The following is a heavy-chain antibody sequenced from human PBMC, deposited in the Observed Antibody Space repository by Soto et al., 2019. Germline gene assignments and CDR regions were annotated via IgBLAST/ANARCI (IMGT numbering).Heavy chain of an antibody. CDR3: AHLSRYYDSSGWEPGGY. CDR2: IYWDDDK. J-gene: IGHJ4*02. V-gene: IGHV2-5*02. D-gene: IGHD3-22*01. Sequence: QITLKESGPTLVKPTQTLTLTCTFSGFSLSTSGVGVGWIRQPPGKALEWLALIYWDDDKRYSPSLKSRLTIAKDTSKHQVVLTITNMDPVDTATYYCAHLSRYYDSSGWEPGGYWGQGTLVTVSS. CDR1: GFSLSTSGVG.